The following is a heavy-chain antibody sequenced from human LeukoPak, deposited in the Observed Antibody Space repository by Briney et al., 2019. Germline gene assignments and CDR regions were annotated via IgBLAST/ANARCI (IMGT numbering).Heavy chain of an antibody. CDR2: MNPNGARS. CDR3: ASQGYSSSGTSGGQNWFDP. V-gene: IGHV1-8*02. D-gene: IGHD6-13*01. CDR1: GYTFTSYE. J-gene: IGHJ5*02. Sequence: VSVKVSCKASGYTFTSYEINWVRPATGQGLEWMGWMNPNGARSGYAKKFQGRVTMTRNTSIGTAYMELSSLRSEDTAVDYCASQGYSSSGTSGGQNWFDPWGQGTLVTVPS.